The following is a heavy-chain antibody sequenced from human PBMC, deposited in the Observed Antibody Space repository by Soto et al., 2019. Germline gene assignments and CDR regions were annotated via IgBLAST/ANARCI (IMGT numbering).Heavy chain of an antibody. D-gene: IGHD6-6*01. J-gene: IGHJ4*02. CDR3: AKDVAARLHY. V-gene: IGHV3-30*18. CDR2: ISYDGSNK. CDR1: GFTFSSYG. Sequence: GGSLRLSCAASGFTFSSYGMHWVRQAPGKGLEWVAVISYDGSNKYYADSVKGRFTISRDNSKNTLYLQMNSLRAEDTAVYYCAKDVAARLHYWGPGTLVTVSS.